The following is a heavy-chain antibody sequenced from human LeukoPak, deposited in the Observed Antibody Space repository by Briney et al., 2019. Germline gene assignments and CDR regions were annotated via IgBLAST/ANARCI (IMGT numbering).Heavy chain of an antibody. CDR2: ISYDGSNK. J-gene: IGHJ4*02. V-gene: IGHV3-30*04. CDR3: ATLRKSSWIPEFDF. D-gene: IGHD1-1*01. Sequence: LPGGSLRLSCAASGFTFSIYTIHWVRQAPGKGLEWVALISYDGSNKYYGDSVKGRFTISRDNSKNTLYLQMNSLRAEDTAVYYCATLRKSSWIPEFDFWGQGTLVTVSS. CDR1: GFTFSIYT.